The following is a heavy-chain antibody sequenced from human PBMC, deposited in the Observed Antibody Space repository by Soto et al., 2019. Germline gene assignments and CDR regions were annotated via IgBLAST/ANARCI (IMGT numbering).Heavy chain of an antibody. D-gene: IGHD5-12*01. CDR3: ARDSPIGSTFSGYDAIDS. CDR1: GGTFSTST. Sequence: SVKVSCKASGGTFSTSTFTWVRQAPGQGLEWMGRTIPLLNVADYAQDFQGRLTITADKSTNTTYMELTSLTSKDTAVYFRARDSPIGSTFSGYDAIDSWGQGTLVTVSS. V-gene: IGHV1-69*04. J-gene: IGHJ4*02. CDR2: TIPLLNVA.